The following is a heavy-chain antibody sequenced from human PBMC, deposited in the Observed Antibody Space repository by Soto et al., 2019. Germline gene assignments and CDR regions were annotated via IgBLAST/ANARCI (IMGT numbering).Heavy chain of an antibody. V-gene: IGHV4-59*01. Sequence: PSETLSLTCTVSGGSISSYYWSWIRQPPGKGLEWIGYIYYSGSTNYNPSLKSRVTISVDTSKNQFSLKLSSVTAADTAVYYCASLYCSSTSCPNWFDPWGQGTLVTVSS. CDR1: GGSISSYY. CDR3: ASLYCSSTSCPNWFDP. J-gene: IGHJ5*02. D-gene: IGHD2-2*01. CDR2: IYYSGST.